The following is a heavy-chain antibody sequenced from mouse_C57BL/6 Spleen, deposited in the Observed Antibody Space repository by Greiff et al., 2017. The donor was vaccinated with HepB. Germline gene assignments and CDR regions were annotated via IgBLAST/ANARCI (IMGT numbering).Heavy chain of an antibody. D-gene: IGHD3-2*02. CDR1: GYTFTSYW. J-gene: IGHJ2*01. CDR2: IDPSDSYT. V-gene: IGHV1-59*01. Sequence: QVQLQQPGAELVRPGPSVKLSCKASGYTFTSYWMHWVKQRPGQGLEWIGVIDPSDSYTNYNQKFKGKATLTVDTSSSTAYMQLSSLTSEDSAVYYCAREGGLRYYFDYWGQGTTLTVSS. CDR3: AREGGLRYYFDY.